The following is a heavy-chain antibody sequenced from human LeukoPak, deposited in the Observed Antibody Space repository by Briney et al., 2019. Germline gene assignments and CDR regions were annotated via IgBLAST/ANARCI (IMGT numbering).Heavy chain of an antibody. CDR2: FTGGGGGA. CDR3: ARGHNSGSYYYMDV. Sequence: PGGSLRLSCEASGFTFFHYAMTWVREAPGKGPEWVSGFTGGGGGAYYADSVRGRFTISRDNSMNTLSLQMNSLRAEDTAIYYCARGHNSGSYYYMDVWGKGTTVTVSS. V-gene: IGHV3-23*01. D-gene: IGHD6-19*01. CDR1: GFTFFHYA. J-gene: IGHJ6*03.